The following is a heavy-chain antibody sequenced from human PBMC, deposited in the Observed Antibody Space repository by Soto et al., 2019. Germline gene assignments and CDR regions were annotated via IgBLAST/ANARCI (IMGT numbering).Heavy chain of an antibody. D-gene: IGHD4-17*01. CDR1: GYTFTSYG. V-gene: IGHV1-8*01. Sequence: GASVKVSCKASGYTFTSYGINWVRQATGQGLEWMGWMNPNSGNTGYAQKFQGRVTMTRNTSISTAYMELSSLRSEDTAVYYCARHRTTVTYYYYYMDVWGKGTTVTVPS. CDR3: ARHRTTVTYYYYYMDV. J-gene: IGHJ6*03. CDR2: MNPNSGNT.